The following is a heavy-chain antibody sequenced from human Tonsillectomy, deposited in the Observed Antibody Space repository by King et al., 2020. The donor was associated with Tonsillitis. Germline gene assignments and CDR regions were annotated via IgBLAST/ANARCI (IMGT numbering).Heavy chain of an antibody. CDR3: ARVGSAILYGAPDHFDY. V-gene: IGHV7-4-1*02. CDR2: INTNTGNP. D-gene: IGHD4-17*01. J-gene: IGHJ4*02. Sequence: VQLVESGSELKKPGASVKVSCKASGYTFTSYTMNWVRQAPGQGLEWMGWINTNTGNPTYAQGFTGRFVFSLDTSVSTAYLQNSSLKAEDTAVYYCARVGSAILYGAPDHFDYWGQGTLVTVSS. CDR1: GYTFTSYT.